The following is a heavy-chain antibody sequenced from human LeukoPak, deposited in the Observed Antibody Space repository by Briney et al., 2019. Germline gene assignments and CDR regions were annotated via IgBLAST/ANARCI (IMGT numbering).Heavy chain of an antibody. D-gene: IGHD6-13*01. CDR1: GFSVRSNY. J-gene: IGHJ4*02. Sequence: GGSLRLSCAASGFSVRSNYMSWVRQAPGKGLEWVSVIYTDGSTYYVDSVKGRFTISRDNSKNSLYLQMNSLRDEDTAVYYCARVLAAAEGEYYFDYWGQGTLVTVSS. V-gene: IGHV3-53*01. CDR2: IYTDGST. CDR3: ARVLAAAEGEYYFDY.